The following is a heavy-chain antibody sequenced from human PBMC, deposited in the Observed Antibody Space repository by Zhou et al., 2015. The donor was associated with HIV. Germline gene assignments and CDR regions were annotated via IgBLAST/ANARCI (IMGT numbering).Heavy chain of an antibody. V-gene: IGHV1-69*01. Sequence: QVQLVQSGAEVKKPGSSVKVSCKASGGTFSSYAISWVRQAPGQGLEWMGGIIPIFGTANYAQKFQGRVTITADESTSTAYMELSSLRSEDTAVYYCARGEVGGSVGGAYYYYGMDVWGQGTTVTVSS. CDR2: IIPIFGTA. CDR3: ARGEVGGSVGGAYYYYGMDV. J-gene: IGHJ6*02. CDR1: GGTFSSYA. D-gene: IGHD1-26*01.